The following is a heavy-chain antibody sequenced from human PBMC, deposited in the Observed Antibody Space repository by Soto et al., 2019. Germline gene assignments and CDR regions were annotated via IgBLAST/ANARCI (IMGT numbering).Heavy chain of an antibody. CDR1: GGSISSYY. V-gene: IGHV4-59*01. CDR3: ARAFFYGSGSDYYYYYYMDV. D-gene: IGHD3-10*01. CDR2: IYYSGST. Sequence: SETLSLTCTVSGGSISSYYWSWIRQPPGKGLEWIGYIYYSGSTNYNPSLKSRVTISVDTSKNQFSLKLSSVTAADTAVYYCARAFFYGSGSDYYYYYYMDVWGKGTTVTVSS. J-gene: IGHJ6*03.